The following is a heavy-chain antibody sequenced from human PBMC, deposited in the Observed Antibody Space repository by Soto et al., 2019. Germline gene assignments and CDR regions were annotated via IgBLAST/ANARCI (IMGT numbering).Heavy chain of an antibody. D-gene: IGHD3-22*01. CDR2: IYHNGAT. V-gene: IGHV4-38-2*02. Sequence: SETLSLTCSVSGYSIRSGYYWDWIRQPPGKGLEWIGSIYHNGATYYNASLKSRVTILADTSKNQISLKVSSVTAADTAVYYCARATYYYDSSGYYGYYFDYWGQGTLVTVSS. CDR3: ARATYYYDSSGYYGYYFDY. J-gene: IGHJ4*02. CDR1: GYSIRSGYY.